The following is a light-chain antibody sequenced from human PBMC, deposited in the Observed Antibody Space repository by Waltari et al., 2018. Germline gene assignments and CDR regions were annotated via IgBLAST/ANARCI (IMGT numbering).Light chain of an antibody. CDR1: QSVLYNSNSKNL. CDR2: LAS. CDR3: QQYYNTRT. V-gene: IGKV4-1*01. Sequence: DIVLTQSPDSLAVSLGERATINCKSTQSVLYNSNSKNLLAWYQQKPGQPPKLPIYLASTRESGVPDRFSGSGSGTDFTLTISSLQAEDVAVYYCQQYYNTRTIGQGTKVEIK. J-gene: IGKJ1*01.